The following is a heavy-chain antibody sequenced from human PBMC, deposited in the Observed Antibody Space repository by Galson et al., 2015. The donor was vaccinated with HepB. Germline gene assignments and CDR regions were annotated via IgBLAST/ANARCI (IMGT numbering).Heavy chain of an antibody. CDR1: GFTFSNYA. J-gene: IGHJ5*02. D-gene: IGHD6-19*01. Sequence: SLRLSCAASGFTFSNYAMSWVRQAPGKGLEWISTISDSAGRTYYADSVKGRFTISRDNSKNTLYLQMNSLRAEDTAVYYCAKDQRRLIAVAGTSWFDPWGQGTLVTVSS. CDR3: AKDQRRLIAVAGTSWFDP. CDR2: ISDSAGRT. V-gene: IGHV3-23*01.